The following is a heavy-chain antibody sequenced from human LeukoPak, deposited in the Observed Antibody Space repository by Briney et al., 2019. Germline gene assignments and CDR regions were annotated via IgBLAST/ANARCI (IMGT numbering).Heavy chain of an antibody. CDR1: GFTFSSYG. J-gene: IGHJ4*02. D-gene: IGHD1-26*01. Sequence: GGSLRLSCAASGFTFSSYGMSWVRQAPGKGLEWVSTISGRRDSTSYADSVKGRFTISRDNSKNTLYLQMNSLRLEDMAVYYCAKPSGSGVDYWGRGTRVTVSS. CDR3: AKPSGSGVDY. CDR2: ISGRRDST. V-gene: IGHV3-23*01.